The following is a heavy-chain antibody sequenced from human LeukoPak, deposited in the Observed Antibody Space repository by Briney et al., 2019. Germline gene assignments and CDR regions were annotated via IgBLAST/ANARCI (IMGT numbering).Heavy chain of an antibody. J-gene: IGHJ4*02. CDR2: TNHSGST. V-gene: IGHV4-34*01. Sequence: PSETLSLTCAVYGGSFSGYYWSWIRQPPGKGLEWIGETNHSGSTNYNPSLKSRVTISVDTSKNQFSVKVTSVSAADTAVYFCARPRGDYVFFDWGQGTLVTVSS. CDR3: ARPRGDYVFFD. D-gene: IGHD4-17*01. CDR1: GGSFSGYY.